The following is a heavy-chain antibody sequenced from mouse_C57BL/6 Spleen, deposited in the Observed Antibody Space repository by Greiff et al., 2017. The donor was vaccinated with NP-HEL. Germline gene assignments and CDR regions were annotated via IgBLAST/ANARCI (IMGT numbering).Heavy chain of an antibody. D-gene: IGHD1-1*01. CDR3: ASGRALRNYYGSRRGYWYFDV. CDR1: GYAFSSSW. J-gene: IGHJ1*03. Sequence: QVQLQQSGPELVKPGASVKISCKASGYAFSSSWMNWVKQRPGKGLEWIGRIYPGDGDTNYNGKFKGKATLTADKSSSTAYMQLSSLTSEDSAVYFCASGRALRNYYGSRRGYWYFDVWGTGTTVTVSS. V-gene: IGHV1-82*01. CDR2: IYPGDGDT.